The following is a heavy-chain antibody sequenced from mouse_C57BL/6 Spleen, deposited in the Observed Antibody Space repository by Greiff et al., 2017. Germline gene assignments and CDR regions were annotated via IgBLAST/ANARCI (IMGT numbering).Heavy chain of an antibody. Sequence: VQLQQSGPGLVQPSQSLSITCTASGFSLTSYGVPWVRQSPGKGLEWLGGIWRGGSTDYNAAFMSRLCITKDNSKSQVFFKMNSLQADDTAIYYGAAITTVVDYYAMDYWGQGTSVTVSS. J-gene: IGHJ4*01. CDR1: GFSLTSYG. D-gene: IGHD1-1*01. CDR3: AAITTVVDYYAMDY. V-gene: IGHV2-5*01. CDR2: IWRGGST.